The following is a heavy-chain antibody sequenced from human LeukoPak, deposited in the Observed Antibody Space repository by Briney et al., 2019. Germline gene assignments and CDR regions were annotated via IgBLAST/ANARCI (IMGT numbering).Heavy chain of an antibody. Sequence: TSSETLSLTCAVYGGSFSGYYWSWIRQPPGKGLEWIGEINHSGSTNYNPSLKSRVTISVDTSKNQFSLKLSSVTAADTAVYYCARGSRRWLHQNWGQGTLVTVSS. CDR3: ARGSRRWLHQN. CDR2: INHSGST. V-gene: IGHV4-34*01. D-gene: IGHD5-24*01. CDR1: GGSFSGYY. J-gene: IGHJ4*02.